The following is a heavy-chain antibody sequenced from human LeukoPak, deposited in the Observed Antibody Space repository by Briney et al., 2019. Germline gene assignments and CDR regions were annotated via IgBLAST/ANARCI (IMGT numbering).Heavy chain of an antibody. CDR3: AKTYDTSGYPFGAIDI. D-gene: IGHD3-22*01. CDR2: ISWNSGTI. V-gene: IGHV3-9*01. CDR1: GFTFDDYA. Sequence: GGSLRLSCAASGFTFDDYAMHWVRQAPGKGLEGVSGISWNSGTIGYADSVKGRFTISRDNAKNSLYLKMNSLRAEDTALYYCAKTYDTSGYPFGAIDIWGQGTMVTVSS. J-gene: IGHJ3*02.